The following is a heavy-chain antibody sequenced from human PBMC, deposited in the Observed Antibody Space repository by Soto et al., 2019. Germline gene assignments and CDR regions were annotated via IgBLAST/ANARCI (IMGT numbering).Heavy chain of an antibody. CDR3: AKDRDGAAAGPTKFYGMDV. D-gene: IGHD6-13*01. Sequence: ESGGGLVQPGGSLRLSCAASGFTFSSYAMSWVRQAPGKGLEWVSVIGGSGDSTYYADSVRGRFTISRDNSKNTLYLQMNSLRAEDTAVYYCAKDRDGAAAGPTKFYGMDVWGQGTTVTVSS. CDR2: IGGSGDST. J-gene: IGHJ6*02. CDR1: GFTFSSYA. V-gene: IGHV3-23*01.